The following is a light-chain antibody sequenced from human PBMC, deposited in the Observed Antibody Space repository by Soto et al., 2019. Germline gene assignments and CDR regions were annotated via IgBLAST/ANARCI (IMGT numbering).Light chain of an antibody. CDR1: QSISSY. V-gene: IGKV1-39*01. CDR3: QQSYSTPPYT. Sequence: DIQMTQSPSSLSASVGDRVTITCRARQSISSYLNWYQQKPGKAPKLLIYAASSLQSGVPSRFSGSGSGTDFTLTISSLQPEDFATYYCQQSYSTPPYTFGPGTKLEIK. CDR2: AAS. J-gene: IGKJ2*01.